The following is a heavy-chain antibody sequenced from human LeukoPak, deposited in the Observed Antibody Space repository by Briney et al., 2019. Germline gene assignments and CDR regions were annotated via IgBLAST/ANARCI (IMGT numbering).Heavy chain of an antibody. CDR3: AKSFYYDSSGYYYAFGYFDY. Sequence: GGSLRLSCAASGFIFSNYVMSWARQAPGKGLEWVSSINYDGAYTYYADSVKGRFTISRDNSKNTLYLQMNSLRAEDTAVYYCAKSFYYDSSGYYYAFGYFDYWGQGTLVTVSS. V-gene: IGHV3-23*01. J-gene: IGHJ4*02. D-gene: IGHD3-22*01. CDR2: INYDGAYT. CDR1: GFIFSNYV.